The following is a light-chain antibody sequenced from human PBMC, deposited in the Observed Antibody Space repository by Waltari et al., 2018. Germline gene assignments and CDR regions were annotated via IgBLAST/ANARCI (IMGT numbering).Light chain of an antibody. CDR1: TLPKKY. CDR3: YSTLGSDNHGAV. J-gene: IGLJ3*02. CDR2: EDN. Sequence: SSELTQPPSVSVSPGQTARITCSGDTLPKKYVYWYHQKSGRAPVLVIYEDNKRPSGMAEGFSGSSAGKMAALTISGAQVEEEGDYYGYSTLGSDNHGAVFGGGTTLTVL. V-gene: IGLV3-10*01.